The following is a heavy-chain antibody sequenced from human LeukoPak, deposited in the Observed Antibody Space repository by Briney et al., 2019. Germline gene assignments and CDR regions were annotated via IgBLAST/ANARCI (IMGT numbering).Heavy chain of an antibody. CDR2: ISLSGSST. Sequence: GGSLRLSCAASGFTFSDYFMSWIRQAPGQGLEWVSYISLSGSSTYYADSVKGRFTISRDNSKNTLYLQMNSLRAEDTAVYYCAKVYLGDIVVAPAADFDYWGQGTLVTVSS. CDR3: AKVYLGDIVVAPAADFDY. CDR1: GFTFSDYF. J-gene: IGHJ4*02. V-gene: IGHV3-11*01. D-gene: IGHD2-2*01.